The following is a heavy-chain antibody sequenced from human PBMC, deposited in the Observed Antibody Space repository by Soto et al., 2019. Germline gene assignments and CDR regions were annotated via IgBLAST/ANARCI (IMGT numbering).Heavy chain of an antibody. CDR1: GYTFTSHG. Sequence: ASVKVSCKASGYTFTSHGISWVRQAPGQGLEWMGWISAYNGNTNYAQKLQGRVTMTTDTSTSTAYMELRSLRSDDTAVYYCARVVATIYYYYGMDFWGQGTTVTVSS. CDR3: ARVVATIYYYYGMDF. D-gene: IGHD5-12*01. J-gene: IGHJ6*02. CDR2: ISAYNGNT. V-gene: IGHV1-18*01.